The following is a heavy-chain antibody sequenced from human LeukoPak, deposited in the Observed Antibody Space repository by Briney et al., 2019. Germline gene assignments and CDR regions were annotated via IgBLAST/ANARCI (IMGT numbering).Heavy chain of an antibody. CDR1: GYTFTNYY. V-gene: IGHV1-46*01. CDR2: INPRSGST. CDR3: ARESLGYYDSSGFGDY. J-gene: IGHJ4*02. Sequence: ASVKVSCKTSGYTFTNYYMHWMRQAPGQGLEWVGVINPRSGSTSYTRKFQGRVTITADKSTSTAYMELSSLRSEDTAVYYCARESLGYYDSSGFGDYWGQGTLVTVSS. D-gene: IGHD3-22*01.